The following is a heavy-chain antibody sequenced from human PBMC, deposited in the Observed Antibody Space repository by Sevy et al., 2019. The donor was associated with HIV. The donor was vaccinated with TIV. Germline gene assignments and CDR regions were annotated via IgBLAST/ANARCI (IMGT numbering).Heavy chain of an antibody. J-gene: IGHJ4*01. Sequence: ASVKVSCKASGYTFSSNGIAWVRQAPGQGLQWMGWIGVYNGNSKYAQNLQDRLTMTTDTSTSTAYMELTSLRSDDTAVYYCARVPTYYFGSGTYFDYWGHGTLVTVSS. CDR2: IGVYNGNS. D-gene: IGHD3-10*01. V-gene: IGHV1-18*01. CDR3: ARVPTYYFGSGTYFDY. CDR1: GYTFSSNG.